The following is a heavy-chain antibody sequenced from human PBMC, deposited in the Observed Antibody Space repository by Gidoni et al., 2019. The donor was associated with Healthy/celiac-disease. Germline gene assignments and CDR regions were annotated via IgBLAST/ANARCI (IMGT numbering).Heavy chain of an antibody. D-gene: IGHD4-4*01. CDR3: ARDPIIGYSNLFDY. CDR2: ISSSSSYI. J-gene: IGHJ4*02. V-gene: IGHV3-21*01. CDR1: GFTFRSYS. Sequence: EVQLVESGGGLVKPGGSLRLSCAASGFTFRSYSMNWVRQAPGKGLEWVSSISSSSSYIYYADSVKGRFTISRDNAKNSLYLQMNSLRAEDTAVYYCARDPIIGYSNLFDYWGQGTLVTVSS.